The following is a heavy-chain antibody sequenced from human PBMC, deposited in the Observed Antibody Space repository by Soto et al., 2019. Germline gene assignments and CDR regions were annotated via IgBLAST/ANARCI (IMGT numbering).Heavy chain of an antibody. CDR2: IYHSGST. J-gene: IGHJ6*02. Sequence: SETLSLTCAVSGGSISSGGYSWSWMRQPPGKGLEWIGYIYHSGSTYYNPSLKSRVTISVDRSKNQFSLKLSSVTDADTAVYYCARVPDVWGQGTTVTVSS. CDR1: GGSISSGGYS. CDR3: ARVPDV. V-gene: IGHV4-30-2*01.